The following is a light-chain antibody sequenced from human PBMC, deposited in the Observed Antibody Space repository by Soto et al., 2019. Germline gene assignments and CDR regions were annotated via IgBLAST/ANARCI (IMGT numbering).Light chain of an antibody. J-gene: IGKJ3*01. CDR2: DAS. V-gene: IGKV3-11*01. Sequence: EIVFTQSPSTLSLSHGERVTFSCRASQSVSSYLAWYQQKPGQAPRLLIYDASNRATGIPARFSGSGSGTDFTLTISRLEPEDFAVYYCQHYGRSPGLFTFGPGTKVDIK. CDR3: QHYGRSPGLFT. CDR1: QSVSSY.